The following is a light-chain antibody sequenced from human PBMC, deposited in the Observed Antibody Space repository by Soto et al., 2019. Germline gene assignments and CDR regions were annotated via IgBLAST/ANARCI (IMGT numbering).Light chain of an antibody. J-gene: IGKJ1*01. CDR1: QSVSSSY. CDR2: GAS. Sequence: ERVLIPVPGAPFFSPGGKTHPSCKGRQSVSSSYLAWYQQKPGQAPRPLIYGASSRAIGIPDRFSGSGSGADFTLTISRLEPEDFAVYYCQQYGSSPWTFGQGTKVDIK. CDR3: QQYGSSPWT. V-gene: IGKV3-20*01.